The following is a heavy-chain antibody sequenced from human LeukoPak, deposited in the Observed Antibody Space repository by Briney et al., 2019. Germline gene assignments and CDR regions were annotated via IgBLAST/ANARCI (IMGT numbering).Heavy chain of an antibody. CDR3: AREKGAYMVLSSLNWFDP. D-gene: IGHD2-8*01. CDR1: GGSISSYY. J-gene: IGHJ5*02. CDR2: IYTSGST. V-gene: IGHV4-4*07. Sequence: PSETLSLTCTVSGGSISSYYWSWIRQPAGKGLEWIGRIYTSGSTNYNPSLKSRVTMSVDTSKNQFSLKLSSVTAADTAVYYCAREKGAYMVLSSLNWFDPWGQGTLVTVSS.